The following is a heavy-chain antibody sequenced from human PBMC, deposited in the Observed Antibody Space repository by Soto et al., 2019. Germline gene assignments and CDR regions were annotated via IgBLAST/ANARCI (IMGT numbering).Heavy chain of an antibody. Sequence: QMQLVESGGGVVQPGRSLRLSCAASGFSFRNYNLHWVRQAPGKGLEWVAVVSHDGVNKHYAESVKGRLSISRDSSRDTLYLQMNSLRPEDTAVYYCVRETQIVMVVVPTPGSPGAFDMWGQGTMFTVSS. V-gene: IGHV3-30-3*01. CDR2: VSHDGVNK. CDR3: VRETQIVMVVVPTPGSPGAFDM. CDR1: GFSFRNYN. J-gene: IGHJ3*02. D-gene: IGHD2-15*01.